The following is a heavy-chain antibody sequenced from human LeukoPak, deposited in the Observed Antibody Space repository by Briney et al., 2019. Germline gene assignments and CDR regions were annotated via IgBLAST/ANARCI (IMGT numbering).Heavy chain of an antibody. CDR2: ITSGTTYI. D-gene: IGHD2-15*01. Sequence: GGSLRLSCAASGFTFSSYAMNWVRQAPGKGLEWVSSITSGTTYIYYAASVKGRFTISRDNAQNSLYLQMNSLRAEDMALYYCAKGGGSSLTWYFDYWGQGTLVTVSS. CDR1: GFTFSSYA. CDR3: AKGGGSSLTWYFDY. J-gene: IGHJ4*02. V-gene: IGHV3-21*04.